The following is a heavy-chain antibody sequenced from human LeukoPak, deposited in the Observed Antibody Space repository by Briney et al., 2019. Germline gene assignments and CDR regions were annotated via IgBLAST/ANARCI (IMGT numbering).Heavy chain of an antibody. CDR1: GFIFNSHE. Sequence: PGGSLRLSCVASGFIFNSHEMNWVRQAPGKGLEWVAFISYSGNSIYYADSVTGRFTVSRDNSKNTVDLQMNNLRVDDTAIYYCAKDHANTPVVTNWGQGILVSVSS. CDR3: AKDHANTPVVTN. CDR2: ISYSGNSI. V-gene: IGHV3-48*03. J-gene: IGHJ4*02. D-gene: IGHD2-21*02.